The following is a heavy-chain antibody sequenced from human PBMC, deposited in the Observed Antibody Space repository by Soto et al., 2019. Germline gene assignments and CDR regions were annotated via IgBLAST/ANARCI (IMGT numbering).Heavy chain of an antibody. CDR3: ARGSFGGMYYGSGSYSKY. CDR2: INSDGSST. D-gene: IGHD3-10*01. Sequence: GGSLRLSCAASGFTFSSYWMHWVRQAPGKGLVWVSRINSDGSSTSYADSVKGRFTISRDNAKNTLYLQMNSLRAEDTAVYYCARGSFGGMYYGSGSYSKYWGQGTLVTVSS. CDR1: GFTFSSYW. J-gene: IGHJ4*02. V-gene: IGHV3-74*01.